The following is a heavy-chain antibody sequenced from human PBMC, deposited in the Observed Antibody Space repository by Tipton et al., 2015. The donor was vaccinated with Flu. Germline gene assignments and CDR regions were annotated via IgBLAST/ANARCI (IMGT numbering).Heavy chain of an antibody. V-gene: IGHV4-38-2*01. Sequence: LRLSCAVSGDSIRNDYFWGWIRQPPGKGLEWIATIHRSGSTRYNPSLKSRVTISVDTSKNQFALEMRSVTAADMAVHYCARRDFSNYVSDPKNWFDRWGQGTLVTVSS. D-gene: IGHD4-11*01. CDR1: GDSIRNDYF. CDR2: IHRSGST. J-gene: IGHJ5*02. CDR3: ARRDFSNYVSDPKNWFDR.